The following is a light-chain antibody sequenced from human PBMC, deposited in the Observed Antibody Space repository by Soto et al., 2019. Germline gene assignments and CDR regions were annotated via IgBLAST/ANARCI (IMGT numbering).Light chain of an antibody. J-gene: IGLJ2*01. Sequence: SYELTQPPSVSVAPGQTARITCGGNNIGSKSVHWYRQKQGQAPVLVVYDDSDRPSGIPERFSGSNSGNTATLTISRVEAGDEADYYCQVWDSSSDHVVFGGGTKLTVL. CDR3: QVWDSSSDHVV. CDR2: DDS. CDR1: NIGSKS. V-gene: IGLV3-21*02.